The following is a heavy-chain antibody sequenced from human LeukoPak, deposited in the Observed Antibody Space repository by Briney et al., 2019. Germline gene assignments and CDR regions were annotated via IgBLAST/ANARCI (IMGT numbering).Heavy chain of an antibody. V-gene: IGHV4-30-2*01. CDR2: IYHSEST. CDR1: GGSISSGGYS. D-gene: IGHD3-22*01. CDR3: AREKDDSSGYYPDY. J-gene: IGHJ4*02. Sequence: PSETLSLTCAVSGGSISSGGYSWSWIRQPPGKCLEWIWYIYHSESTYYNPSLKSRVTISVDRSKNQFSLKLSSVPAADTAVYDCAREKDDSSGYYPDYWGQGTLVTVSS.